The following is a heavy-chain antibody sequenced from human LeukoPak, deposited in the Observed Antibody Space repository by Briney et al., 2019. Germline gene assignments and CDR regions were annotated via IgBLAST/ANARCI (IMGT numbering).Heavy chain of an antibody. CDR3: ARVSGGYSYGRLQELHY. CDR2: INPNSGGT. J-gene: IGHJ4*02. V-gene: IGHV1-2*02. D-gene: IGHD5-18*01. Sequence: GASVKVSCKASGYTFSGYYMHWVRQAPGQGLEWMGWINPNSGGTNYAQKFQGRVTITRDTSISTAYMELSRLRSDDTAVYYCARVSGGYSYGRLQELHYWGQGTLVTVSS. CDR1: GYTFSGYY.